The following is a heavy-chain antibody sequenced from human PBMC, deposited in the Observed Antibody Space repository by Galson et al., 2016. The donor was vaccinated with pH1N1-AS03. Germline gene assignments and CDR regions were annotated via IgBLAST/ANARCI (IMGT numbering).Heavy chain of an antibody. CDR2: IADGGVTT. Sequence: SLRLSCAASGFTFSSYAMSWVRQAPRKGLEWVSAIADGGVTTYYADSVKGRFTISRDNSKNTLYLRINSLRAEDTAIYYCAKLSLGYCAYWGQGTLVTVSS. J-gene: IGHJ4*02. CDR1: GFTFSSYA. V-gene: IGHV3-23*01. D-gene: IGHD2-15*01. CDR3: AKLSLGYCAY.